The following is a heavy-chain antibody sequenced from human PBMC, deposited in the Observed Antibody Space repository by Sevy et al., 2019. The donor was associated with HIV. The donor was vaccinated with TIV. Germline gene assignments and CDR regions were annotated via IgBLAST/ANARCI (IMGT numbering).Heavy chain of an antibody. Sequence: ASVKVSCKVSGYTFSTYRITWVRQAPGQGLEWMGGISPHNGDTNYAQKLQGRVTMITDTSTSTAYMGLRSLRSDDTAIYYCARAYCSGGRCYSLAYWGQGTLVTVSS. V-gene: IGHV1-18*01. D-gene: IGHD2-15*01. CDR1: GYTFSTYR. CDR2: ISPHNGDT. CDR3: ARAYCSGGRCYSLAY. J-gene: IGHJ4*02.